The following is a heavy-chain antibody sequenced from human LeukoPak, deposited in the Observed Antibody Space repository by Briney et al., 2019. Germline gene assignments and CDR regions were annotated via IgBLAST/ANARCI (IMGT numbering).Heavy chain of an antibody. D-gene: IGHD5-24*01. CDR2: ISSRSTYG. J-gene: IGHJ4*02. Sequence: PGCSLPLSCQACGLSFRMYDMLWVGQAPGKGLDYVSSISSRSTYGFSADSVRGRFTISRNDAKNLLFLHMNSLRGDDTAVYYCARLGPGRDVSNSFDLWGQGTLVTVSS. CDR3: ARLGPGRDVSNSFDL. V-gene: IGHV3-21*06. CDR1: GLSFRMYD.